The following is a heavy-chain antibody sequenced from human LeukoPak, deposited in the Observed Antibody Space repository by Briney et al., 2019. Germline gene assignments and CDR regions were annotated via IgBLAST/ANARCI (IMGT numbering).Heavy chain of an antibody. CDR1: GFTFSSYA. Sequence: PGGSLRLSCAASGFTFSSYAMSWVRQAPGRGLEWVSAISGSGGSTYYADSVKGRFTISRDNSKNTLYLQMNSLRAEDTAVYYCAKSEGNYYDSSGYHSWGQGTLVTVSS. CDR3: AKSEGNYYDSSGYHS. CDR2: ISGSGGST. D-gene: IGHD3-22*01. J-gene: IGHJ4*02. V-gene: IGHV3-23*01.